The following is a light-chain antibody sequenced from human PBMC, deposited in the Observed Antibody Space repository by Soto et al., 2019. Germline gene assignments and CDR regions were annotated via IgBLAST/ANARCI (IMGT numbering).Light chain of an antibody. Sequence: QSLLTQPPSVSGAPGQRVTISCTGSSSNFGAGYDVHWYQQLPGTAPKLLIYGNSNRPSGVPDRFSGSKSGTSASLAITGLQAEDEADYYCQSYDSSLSGYVFGTGTKVTAL. CDR1: SSNFGAGYD. V-gene: IGLV1-40*01. J-gene: IGLJ1*01. CDR3: QSYDSSLSGYV. CDR2: GNS.